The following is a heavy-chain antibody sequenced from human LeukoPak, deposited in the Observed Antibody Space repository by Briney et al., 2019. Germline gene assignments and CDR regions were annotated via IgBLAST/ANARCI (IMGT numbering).Heavy chain of an antibody. CDR1: GGSISSGSYY. CDR2: INHSGST. V-gene: IGHV4-61*10. CDR3: GRGRGYGSGSYYAPLGY. J-gene: IGHJ4*02. Sequence: PSETLSLTCTVSGGSISSGSYYWRWIRQPAGTGLEWLGEINHSGSTNYNPSLKSRVTISVDTSKNQFSLKRRAGTAPDTARYYCGRGRGYGSGSYYAPLGYWGQGTLVTVSS. D-gene: IGHD3-10*01.